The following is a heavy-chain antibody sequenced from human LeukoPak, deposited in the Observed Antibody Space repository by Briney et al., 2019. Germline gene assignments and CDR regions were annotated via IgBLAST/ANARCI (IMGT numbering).Heavy chain of an antibody. Sequence: ASVKVSCKASGYTFTSYDINWVRQATGQGLEWMGWMNPNSGNTGYAQKFQGRVTITRNTSISTAYMELSSLRSEDTAVYYCASSRVGAQYDFDYWGQGTLVTVSS. CDR3: ASSRVGAQYDFDY. CDR2: MNPNSGNT. J-gene: IGHJ4*02. CDR1: GYTFTSYD. D-gene: IGHD1-26*01. V-gene: IGHV1-8*03.